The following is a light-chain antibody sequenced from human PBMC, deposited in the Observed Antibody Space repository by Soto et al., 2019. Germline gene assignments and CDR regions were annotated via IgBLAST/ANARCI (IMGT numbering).Light chain of an antibody. CDR2: GAS. V-gene: IGKV3-20*01. J-gene: IGKJ1*01. CDR3: QQSPSWT. Sequence: EIVLTQSPGTLSLSPGERATLSCRASQSVSSSYLAWYQQKPGQAPRLLIYGASNRATGIPDRFSGSGSGTDFILTTSRLETEDFTVYYCQQSPSWTFGQGTKVEIK. CDR1: QSVSSSY.